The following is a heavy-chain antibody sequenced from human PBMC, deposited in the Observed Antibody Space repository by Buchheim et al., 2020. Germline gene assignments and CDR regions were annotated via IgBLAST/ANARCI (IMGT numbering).Heavy chain of an antibody. Sequence: QLQLQESGPGLVKPSETLSLTCTVSGGSISSSSYYWGWIRQPPGKGLVWIGSIYYSGSTYYNPSLKSRVTISGDTSKNQFSLKLSSVTAADTAVYYCVVVVGRGPNWFDPWGQGTL. CDR3: VVVVGRGPNWFDP. D-gene: IGHD2-15*01. J-gene: IGHJ5*02. CDR1: GGSISSSSYY. V-gene: IGHV4-39*01. CDR2: IYYSGST.